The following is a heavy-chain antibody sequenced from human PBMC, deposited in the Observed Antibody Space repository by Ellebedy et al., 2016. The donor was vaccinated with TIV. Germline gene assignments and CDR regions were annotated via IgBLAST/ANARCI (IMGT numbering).Heavy chain of an antibody. CDR2: SRDRHNKYTT. D-gene: IGHD3-22*01. J-gene: IGHJ6*03. Sequence: GGSLRLSCAASGFNFGDHSLAWVRQAPGKGLEWVGRSRDRHNKYTTDYAASVQGRFTISRDDSKNSVFLQIDPLQSEDTAVYYCTREPSYFNTSGSPTYFFYYMDVWGKGTTVTVSS. CDR1: GFNFGDHS. V-gene: IGHV3-72*01. CDR3: TREPSYFNTSGSPTYFFYYMDV.